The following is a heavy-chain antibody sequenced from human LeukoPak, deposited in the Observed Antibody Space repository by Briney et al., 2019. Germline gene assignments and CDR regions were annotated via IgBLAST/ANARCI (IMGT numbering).Heavy chain of an antibody. J-gene: IGHJ4*02. D-gene: IGHD2-21*02. Sequence: ASVKVSCKASGYTFNDYSIHWVRQAPGQGLEWMGWISPNTGDTNYAPRFQARVTMTTDTSTGTTYLELTGLRSDDTATYFCAKDDFTHTDYWGQGTLVTVSS. V-gene: IGHV1-2*02. CDR2: ISPNTGDT. CDR3: AKDDFTHTDY. CDR1: GYTFNDYS.